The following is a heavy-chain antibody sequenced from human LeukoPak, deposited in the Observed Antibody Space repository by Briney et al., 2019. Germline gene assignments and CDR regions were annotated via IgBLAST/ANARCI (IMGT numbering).Heavy chain of an antibody. CDR3: AKDGPSVTGTGWYFDL. V-gene: IGHV3-23*01. J-gene: IGHJ2*01. Sequence: GGSLRLSCAASGFTFSSYALTWVRQAPGKGLECVSYISSSTDTTFYADSVKGRFTISRDNSRGTLYLQMNSSRAEDTAVYYCAKDGPSVTGTGWYFDLWGRGTLVAVSS. D-gene: IGHD6-19*01. CDR2: ISSSTDTT. CDR1: GFTFSSYA.